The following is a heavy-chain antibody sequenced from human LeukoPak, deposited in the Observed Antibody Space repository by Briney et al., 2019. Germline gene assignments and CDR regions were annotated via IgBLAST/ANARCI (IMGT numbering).Heavy chain of an antibody. Sequence: PSETLSLTCAVYGGSFSGYYWSWIRQPPGKGLEWIGEINHSGSTNYNPSLKSRVTISVDTSKNQFSLKLSSVTAADTAVYYCARRSRGPSRRYSYGNNWFDPWGQGTLVTVSS. V-gene: IGHV4-34*01. CDR2: INHSGST. D-gene: IGHD5-18*01. CDR1: GGSFSGYY. J-gene: IGHJ5*02. CDR3: ARRSRGPSRRYSYGNNWFDP.